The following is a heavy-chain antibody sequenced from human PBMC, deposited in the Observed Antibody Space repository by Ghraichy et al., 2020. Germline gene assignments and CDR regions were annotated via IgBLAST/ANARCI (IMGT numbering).Heavy chain of an antibody. D-gene: IGHD7-27*01. CDR2: INGSGSDT. CDR1: GFTFSSYA. CDR3: AKDKWGKTNDYFDY. Sequence: GGSLRLSCAASGFTFSSYAMSWVRQAPGEGLECVSAINGSGSDTYYADSVKRRFTISRDNSKNTLYLQMNSLSAEDTAVYYCAKDKWGKTNDYFDYWGQGTLVTVSS. V-gene: IGHV3-23*01. J-gene: IGHJ4*02.